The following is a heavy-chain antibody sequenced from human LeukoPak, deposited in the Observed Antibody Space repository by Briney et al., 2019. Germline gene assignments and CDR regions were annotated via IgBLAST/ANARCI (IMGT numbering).Heavy chain of an antibody. V-gene: IGHV1-18*01. D-gene: IGHD3-3*01. CDR2: ISAYNGNT. CDR1: GYTFTSYG. Sequence: ASVKVSCKASGYTFTSYGISWVRQAPGQGLEWMGWISAYNGNTNYAQKLQGRVTMTTDTSTSTAYMEPRSLRSDDTAVYYCARVFSGDYDFWSGSNNWFDPWGQGTLVTVSS. J-gene: IGHJ5*02. CDR3: ARVFSGDYDFWSGSNNWFDP.